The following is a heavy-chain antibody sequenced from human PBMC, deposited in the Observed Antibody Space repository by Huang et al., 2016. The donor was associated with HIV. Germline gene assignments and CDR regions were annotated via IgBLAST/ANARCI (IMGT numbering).Heavy chain of an antibody. V-gene: IGHV3-73*02. J-gene: IGHJ4*02. CDR2: SRTKSYDYAT. CDR1: GFTFGAYS. Sequence: EVQLVESGGGLVPPGGSLKLSCSASGFTFGAYSMNWVRQVSCRGLDWGGRSRTKSYDYATVSPPSVQVLFTITRDDSAYTADLQFSSRTVEDSAVYYCRRSKLTAVTTSDDWGQGTLVTVSA. CDR3: RRSKLTAVTTSDD. D-gene: IGHD4-17*01.